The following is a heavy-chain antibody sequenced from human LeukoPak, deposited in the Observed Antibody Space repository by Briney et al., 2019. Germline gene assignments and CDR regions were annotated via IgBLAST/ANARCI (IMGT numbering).Heavy chain of an antibody. V-gene: IGHV4-4*07. Sequence: SETLSLTYTVPGGSISSYSWSWIRQSAGKGLEWIGHIYISGSTNYNPSLKSRVTMSLDTSKNQFSLKLSSVTAADTAVYYCARENSGSYSEFDDWGQGTLVTVSS. CDR2: IYISGST. D-gene: IGHD1-26*01. CDR1: GGSISSYS. J-gene: IGHJ4*02. CDR3: ARENSGSYSEFDD.